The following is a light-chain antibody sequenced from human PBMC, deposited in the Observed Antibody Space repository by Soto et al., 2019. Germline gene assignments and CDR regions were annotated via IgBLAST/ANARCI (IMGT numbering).Light chain of an antibody. Sequence: QSALPQPPSASGSPGQSGTISCTGTSSDFGGYNYVSWYQQHPGKAPKLMIYEVSKRPSGVPDRFSGSKSGNTASLTVSGFQAEDEADYYCSSYAGSDTPFVFGTGTKVTVL. CDR2: EVS. CDR3: SSYAGSDTPFV. J-gene: IGLJ1*01. V-gene: IGLV2-8*01. CDR1: SSDFGGYNY.